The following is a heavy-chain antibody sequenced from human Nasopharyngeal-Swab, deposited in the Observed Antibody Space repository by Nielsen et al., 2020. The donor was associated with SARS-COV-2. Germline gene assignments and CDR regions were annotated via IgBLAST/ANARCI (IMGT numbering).Heavy chain of an antibody. CDR3: ARGGDWRFDP. CDR2: VHRSGTT. J-gene: IGHJ5*02. Sequence: WIRQPPGKGLEWIGEVHRSGTTNCNPTLKRRVTISVDKSKNNSSLKLNSVTAADTALYYCARGGDWRFDPWGQGTLVTVSS. D-gene: IGHD2-21*02. V-gene: IGHV4-4*02.